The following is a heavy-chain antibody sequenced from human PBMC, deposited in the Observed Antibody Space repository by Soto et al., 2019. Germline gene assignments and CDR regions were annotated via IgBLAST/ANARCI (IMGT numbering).Heavy chain of an antibody. Sequence: QVQLQESGPGLVKPSETLSLTCTVSGGSVSSGSYYWSWIRQPPGKGLEWIGYIYYSGSTNYNPSLKSRVTISVDTSKNQFSRKLSSVTAADTAVYYCARSSHYAFDIWGQGTMVTVSS. CDR3: ARSSHYAFDI. CDR2: IYYSGST. CDR1: GGSVSSGSYY. J-gene: IGHJ3*02. V-gene: IGHV4-61*01.